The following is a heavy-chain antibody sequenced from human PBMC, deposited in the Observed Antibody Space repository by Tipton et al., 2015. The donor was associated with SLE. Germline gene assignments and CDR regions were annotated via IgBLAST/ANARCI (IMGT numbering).Heavy chain of an antibody. D-gene: IGHD2-2*01. CDR1: GYTFTSYA. CDR3: ARAHLYCGSTSCYAVYYYGMDV. V-gene: IGHV7-4-1*02. J-gene: IGHJ6*02. Sequence: QSGAEVKKPGASVKVSCKASGYTFTSYAMNWVRQAPGQGLEWMGWINTNTGKPTNVQGFTGRFVFSLDTSVSTAYLQISSLKAEDTAVYYCARAHLYCGSTSCYAVYYYGMDVWGQGTTVTVSS. CDR2: INTNTGKP.